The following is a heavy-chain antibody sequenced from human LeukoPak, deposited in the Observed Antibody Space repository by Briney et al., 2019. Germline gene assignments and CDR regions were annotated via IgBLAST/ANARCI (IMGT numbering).Heavy chain of an antibody. Sequence: PSETLSLTCTVSGGSISSYYWSWIRQPPGKGLEWIGYIYYYGSTNYNPSLKSRVTILVDTSENRFSLRLTSVTAADTAVYYCVRLRGSSGPIDHWGQGTLVTVSS. CDR3: VRLRGSSGPIDH. CDR2: IYYYGST. D-gene: IGHD3-22*01. J-gene: IGHJ4*02. CDR1: GGSISSYY. V-gene: IGHV4-59*01.